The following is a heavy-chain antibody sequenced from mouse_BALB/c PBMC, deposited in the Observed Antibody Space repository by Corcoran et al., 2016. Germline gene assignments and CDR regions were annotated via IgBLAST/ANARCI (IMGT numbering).Heavy chain of an antibody. V-gene: IGHV9-3-1*01. D-gene: IGHD1-1*01. J-gene: IGHJ2*01. CDR1: GYTFTNDG. CDR3: ARVYGSSLYYFDY. Sequence: QIQLVQSGPELKKPGETVKISCKASGYTFTNDGMNWVKQAPGKGLKWMGWINTYTGEPTYADDFKGRFAFSLETSASTAYLQINNLKNEDTATYFCARVYGSSLYYFDYWGQGTTLTVSS. CDR2: INTYTGEP.